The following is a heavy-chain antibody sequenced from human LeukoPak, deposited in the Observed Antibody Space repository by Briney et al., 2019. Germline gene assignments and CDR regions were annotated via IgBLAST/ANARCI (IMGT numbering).Heavy chain of an antibody. CDR1: GFTFSSYS. J-gene: IGHJ2*01. V-gene: IGHV3-48*04. CDR2: ISSSSSSTI. CDR3: AKDGPTYWYFDV. Sequence: GGSLRLSCAASGFTFSSYSMNWVRQAPGKGLEWVSYISSSSSSTIYYADSVKGRFTISRDNAKNSLYLQMDSLTPDDTAIYYCAKDGPTYWYFDVWGRGTLVTVSS.